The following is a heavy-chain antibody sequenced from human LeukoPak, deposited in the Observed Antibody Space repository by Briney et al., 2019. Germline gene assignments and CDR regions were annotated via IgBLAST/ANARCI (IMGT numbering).Heavy chain of an antibody. CDR2: IYYSGST. V-gene: IGHV4-59*01. Sequence: SETLSLTCTVSGGSISSYYWSWIRQPPGKGLEWIGYIYYSGSTNYDPSLKSRVTISVDTSKNQFSLKLSSVTAADTAVYYCARARLYGSYYYYYGMDVWGQGTTVTVSS. J-gene: IGHJ6*02. CDR1: GGSISSYY. CDR3: ARARLYGSYYYYYGMDV. D-gene: IGHD2-8*01.